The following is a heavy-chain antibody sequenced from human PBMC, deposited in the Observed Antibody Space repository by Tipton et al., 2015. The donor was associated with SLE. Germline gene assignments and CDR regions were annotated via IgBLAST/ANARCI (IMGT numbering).Heavy chain of an antibody. V-gene: IGHV3-21*03. CDR2: ISSSSSYI. J-gene: IGHJ4*02. Sequence: SLRLSCAASGFTFSSYSMNWVRQAPGKGLEWVSSISSSSSYIYYADSVKGRFTISRDNAKNSLYLQMSSLRAEDTAVYYCAREGGGSGWPDFDYWGQGTLVTVSS. CDR1: GFTFSSYS. CDR3: AREGGGSGWPDFDY. D-gene: IGHD6-19*01.